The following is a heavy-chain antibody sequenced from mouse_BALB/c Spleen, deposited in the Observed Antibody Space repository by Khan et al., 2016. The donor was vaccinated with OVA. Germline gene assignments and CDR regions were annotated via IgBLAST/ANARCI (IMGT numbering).Heavy chain of an antibody. V-gene: IGHV14-3*02. CDR1: GFTIEDTY. CDR2: IDPANGNT. CDR3: ARPIYYYDAMDY. J-gene: IGHJ4*01. Sequence: EVKLLESGAEVVKPGASVKLSCTASGFTIEDTYIHWMKQRPEQGLEWIGRIDPANGNTKFDPRFQGKATLTADTSSNSAYLQLSSLTSEDTAVYYCARPIYYYDAMDYWGQGTSVTVSS. D-gene: IGHD1-1*01.